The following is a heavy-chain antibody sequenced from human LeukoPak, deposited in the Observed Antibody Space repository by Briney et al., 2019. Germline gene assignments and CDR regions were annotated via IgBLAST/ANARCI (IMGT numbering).Heavy chain of an antibody. CDR1: GGSFSGYY. Sequence: SETLSLTCAVYGGSFSGYYWSWIRQPPGKGLEWIGEINHSGSTNYNPSLKSRVTISVDTPKNQFSLKLSSVTAADTAVYYCASGRDYYYYYMDVWGKGTTVTVSS. CDR3: ASGRDYYYYYMDV. CDR2: INHSGST. J-gene: IGHJ6*03. V-gene: IGHV4-34*01.